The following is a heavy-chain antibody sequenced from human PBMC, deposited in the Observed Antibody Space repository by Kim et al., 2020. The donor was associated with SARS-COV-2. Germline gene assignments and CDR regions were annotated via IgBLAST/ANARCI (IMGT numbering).Heavy chain of an antibody. J-gene: IGHJ4*02. CDR3: ARLTAQSSSPLAY. CDR1: GYSFTRYW. V-gene: IGHV5-51*01. CDR2: IYPGDSDT. Sequence: GESLKISCKASGYSFTRYWIGWVRQMPGKGLEWMGIIYPGDSDTRYGPSFEGQVTISVDKSISAAYLQWSSLKASDTAIYYCARLTAQSSSPLAYWGQGTQVTVSP. D-gene: IGHD6-13*01.